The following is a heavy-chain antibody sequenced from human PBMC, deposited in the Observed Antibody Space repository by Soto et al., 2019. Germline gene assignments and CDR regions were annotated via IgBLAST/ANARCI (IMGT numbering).Heavy chain of an antibody. CDR2: INPSGGST. V-gene: IGHV1-46*01. CDR3: AQIGVPAVGAFDI. CDR1: VYTFTSYY. D-gene: IGHD2-2*01. Sequence: ASVKVSCKASVYTFTSYYMHWVRQAPGQGLEWMGIINPSGGSTSYAQKFQGRVTMTRDTSTSTVYMELSSLRSEDTAVYYCAQIGVPAVGAFDIWGQGTMVTVSS. J-gene: IGHJ3*02.